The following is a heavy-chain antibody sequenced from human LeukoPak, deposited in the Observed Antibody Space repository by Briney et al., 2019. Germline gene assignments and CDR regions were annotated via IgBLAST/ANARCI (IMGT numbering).Heavy chain of an antibody. Sequence: EASVKVSCKASGGTFSSYAISWVRQAPGQGLEWMGGIIPIFGTANYAQKFQGRVTITADKSTSTAYMELSSLRSEDTAVYYCASLSDSPLRYYYYYMDVWGKGTTVTVSS. CDR3: ASLSDSPLRYYYYYMDV. CDR1: GGTFSSYA. V-gene: IGHV1-69*06. J-gene: IGHJ6*03. D-gene: IGHD2-21*02. CDR2: IIPIFGTA.